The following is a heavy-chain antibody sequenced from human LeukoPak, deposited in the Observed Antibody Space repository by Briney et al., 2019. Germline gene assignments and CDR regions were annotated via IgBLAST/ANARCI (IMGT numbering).Heavy chain of an antibody. V-gene: IGHV3-9*01. CDR3: IKDLRLDLHFDTFDI. CDR2: ISWDGGIS. Sequence: GGSLRLSCAASGFTFYDYAMHWVRQTPGKGLEWVSSISWDGGISVYADSVKGRFTISRDNAKSSLYLEMSALTPDDTALYFCIKDLRLDLHFDTFDIWGQGTMVTVSS. D-gene: IGHD1-7*01. J-gene: IGHJ3*02. CDR1: GFTFYDYA.